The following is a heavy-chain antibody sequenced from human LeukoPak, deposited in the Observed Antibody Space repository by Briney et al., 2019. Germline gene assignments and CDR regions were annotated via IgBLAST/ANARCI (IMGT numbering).Heavy chain of an antibody. J-gene: IGHJ3*02. D-gene: IGHD1-7*01. CDR2: FDPEDGET. CDR1: GYTLTELS. CDR3: ATHYQTWNYRTADAFDI. Sequence: GASVKVSCKVSGYTLTELSMHWVRQAPGKGLEWMGGFDPEDGETIYAQKFQGRVTMTEDTSTDTAYMELSSLRSEDTAVYYCATHYQTWNYRTADAFDIWGQGTMVTVSS. V-gene: IGHV1-24*01.